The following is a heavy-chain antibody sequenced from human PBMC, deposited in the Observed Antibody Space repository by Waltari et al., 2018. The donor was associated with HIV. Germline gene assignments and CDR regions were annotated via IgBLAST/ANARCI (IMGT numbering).Heavy chain of an antibody. Sequence: QVQLVQSGAEVKKPGASVKVSCKASGYTFTSYGSSWVRQAPGQGLEWVGWISAYNGNTNYAQKLQGRVTMTTDTSTSTAYMELRSLRSDDTAVYYCARPTRRGSYQAGDAFDIWGQGTMVTVSS. CDR2: ISAYNGNT. CDR3: ARPTRRGSYQAGDAFDI. V-gene: IGHV1-18*01. CDR1: GYTFTSYG. D-gene: IGHD1-26*01. J-gene: IGHJ3*02.